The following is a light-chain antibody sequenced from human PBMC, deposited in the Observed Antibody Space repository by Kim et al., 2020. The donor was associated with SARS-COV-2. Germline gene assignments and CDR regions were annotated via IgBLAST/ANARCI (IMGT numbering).Light chain of an antibody. CDR3: QQRSNWPYT. CDR2: DAS. J-gene: IGKJ2*01. CDR1: QSVSSY. Sequence: SLSPGERAPLSCRACQSVSSYLAWYQQKPGQAPRLLIYDASDRATGIPARFSGSGSGTDFTLTISSLEPEDFAVYYCQQRSNWPYTFGQGTKLEI. V-gene: IGKV3-11*01.